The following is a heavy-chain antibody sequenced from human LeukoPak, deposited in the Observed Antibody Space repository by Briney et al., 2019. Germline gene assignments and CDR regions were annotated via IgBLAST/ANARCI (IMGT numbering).Heavy chain of an antibody. CDR2: INTDARST. CDR3: AKGYYMDV. Sequence: PGGTLRLSCAASGFTYSSYWMHWARQAPGKELVWVSHINTDARSTIYADSVKGRFPISRDNAKNTLYLQMNSMTAEDTAVYYCAKGYYMDVWGKGTTVTVSS. V-gene: IGHV3-74*01. J-gene: IGHJ6*03. CDR1: GFTYSSYW.